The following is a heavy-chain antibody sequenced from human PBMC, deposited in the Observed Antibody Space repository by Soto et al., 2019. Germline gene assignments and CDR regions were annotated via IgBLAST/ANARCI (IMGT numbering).Heavy chain of an antibody. CDR1: GGSISSSSYY. CDR2: IYYSGST. D-gene: IGHD2-2*01. Sequence: QLQLQESGPGLVKPSETLSLTCTVSGGSISSSSYYWGWIRQPPGKGLEWIGSIYYSGSTYYNPSLKSRVTIAVDTSKNQYSLKLSSVNAADTAVYYCARRSGHKIPAAISPWGQGTLVTVSS. CDR3: ARRSGHKIPAAISP. J-gene: IGHJ5*02. V-gene: IGHV4-39*01.